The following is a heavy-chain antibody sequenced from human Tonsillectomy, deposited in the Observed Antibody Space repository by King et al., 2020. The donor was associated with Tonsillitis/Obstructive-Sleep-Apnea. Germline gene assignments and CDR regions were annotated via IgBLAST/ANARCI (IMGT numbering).Heavy chain of an antibody. J-gene: IGHJ4*02. CDR1: GFSLRDPRMG. V-gene: IGHV2-26*01. D-gene: IGHD3-9*01. CDR2: IFSNDEK. Sequence: TLKESGPVLVKPTETLTLTCTVSGFSLRDPRMGVSWIRQPPGKALEGLAHIFSNDEKSYSTSLKSRLTISQDTSKSQVVLTLTNMDPVDTATYYCARMANILTGYYNEGFDSWGQGTLVTVSS. CDR3: ARMANILTGYYNEGFDS.